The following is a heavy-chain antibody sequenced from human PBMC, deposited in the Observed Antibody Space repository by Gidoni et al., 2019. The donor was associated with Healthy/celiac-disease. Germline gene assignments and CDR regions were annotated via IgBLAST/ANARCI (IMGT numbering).Heavy chain of an antibody. CDR3: ARSGTGYSYAGYAFDI. Sequence: EVQLLESGGGLVQPGGSLRLSCSASGFTFSIFAMSWVRQAPGKGLEWVSAISGSGGSTYDADSVKGRFTISRDNSKNTLYLQMNSLRAEDTAVYYCARSGTGYSYAGYAFDIWGQGTMVTVSS. J-gene: IGHJ3*02. V-gene: IGHV3-23*01. D-gene: IGHD5-18*01. CDR2: ISGSGGST. CDR1: GFTFSIFA.